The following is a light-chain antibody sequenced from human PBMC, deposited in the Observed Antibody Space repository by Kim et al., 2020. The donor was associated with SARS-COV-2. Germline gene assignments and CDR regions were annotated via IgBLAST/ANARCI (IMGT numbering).Light chain of an antibody. Sequence: SYELTQPLSVSVALGQTARPTCGGNNIQTLNVHWYRQKPGQAPVLVMYKDSKRPSGIPERFSGSNSGNTATLTISRAQADDEADYFCQVWDSGTWVFGGG. CDR3: QVWDSGTWV. V-gene: IGLV3-9*01. CDR2: KDS. CDR1: NIQTLN. J-gene: IGLJ2*01.